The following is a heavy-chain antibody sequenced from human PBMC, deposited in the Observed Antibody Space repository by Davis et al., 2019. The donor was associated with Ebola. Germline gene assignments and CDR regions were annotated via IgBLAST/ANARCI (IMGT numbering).Heavy chain of an antibody. J-gene: IGHJ4*02. V-gene: IGHV3-64*04. CDR1: GFTFSSYA. CDR2: ISSSGGST. CDR3: AREKGYYDSSGFCDY. Sequence: PGGSLRLSCAASGFTFSSYAMHWVRQAPGKGLEWVSGISSSGGSTYYADSVKGRFTISRDNSKNTLYLQMNSLRAEDTAVYYCAREKGYYDSSGFCDYWGQGTLVTVSS. D-gene: IGHD3-22*01.